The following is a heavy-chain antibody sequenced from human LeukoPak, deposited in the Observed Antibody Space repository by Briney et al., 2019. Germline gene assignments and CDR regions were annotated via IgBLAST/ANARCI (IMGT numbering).Heavy chain of an antibody. CDR1: GGSISSGSYY. D-gene: IGHD5-18*01. J-gene: IGHJ4*02. V-gene: IGHV4-61*02. CDR2: IYTSGST. Sequence: SQTLSLTCTVSGGSISSGSYYWSWIRQPAGKGLEWIGRIYTSGSTNYNPSLKSRVTISVDTSKNQFSLKLSSVTAADTAVYYCARRWSSLTVQLWLIPFDYWGQGTLVTVSS. CDR3: ARRWSSLTVQLWLIPFDY.